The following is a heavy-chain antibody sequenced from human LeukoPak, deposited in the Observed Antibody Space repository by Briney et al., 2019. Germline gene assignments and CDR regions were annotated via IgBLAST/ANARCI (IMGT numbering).Heavy chain of an antibody. CDR1: GGSISSSSYY. Sequence: SETLSLTCTVSGGSISSSSYYWGWIRQPPGKGLEWIGSIYYSGSTYYNPSLKSRVTISVDTSKNQFSLKVSSVTAADTAVYYCARVRRKNYSASGEPTYYYYYYMDVWGKGTTVTVSS. CDR2: IYYSGST. CDR3: ARVRRKNYSASGEPTYYYYYYMDV. D-gene: IGHD3-10*01. J-gene: IGHJ6*03. V-gene: IGHV4-39*07.